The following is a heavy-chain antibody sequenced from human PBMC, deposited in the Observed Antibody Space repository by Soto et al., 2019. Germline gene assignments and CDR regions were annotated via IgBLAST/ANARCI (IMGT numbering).Heavy chain of an antibody. D-gene: IGHD3-3*01. V-gene: IGHV1-46*03. J-gene: IGHJ5*02. CDR2: INPSGGST. CDR3: ARGVTIFGVVIPPLYERFDP. CDR1: GYTFTSYY. Sequence: GGSVKVSCKASGYTFTSYYMHWVRQAPGQGLEWMGIINPSGGSTSYAQKFQGRVTMTRDTSTSTVYMELSSLRSEDTAVYYCARGVTIFGVVIPPLYERFDPWGQGTLVTVSS.